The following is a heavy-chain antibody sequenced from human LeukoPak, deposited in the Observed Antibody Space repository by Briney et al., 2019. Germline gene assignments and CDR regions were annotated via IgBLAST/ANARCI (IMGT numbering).Heavy chain of an antibody. CDR1: GDSISSGSYY. CDR2: IYTSGST. V-gene: IGHV4-61*02. J-gene: IGHJ3*02. D-gene: IGHD3-3*01. CDR3: ANSDFWSGYPEDDAFDI. Sequence: SETLSLTCTVSGDSISSGSYYWSWIRQPAGKGLEWIGRIYTSGSTNYNPSLKSRVIISVDTSKNQFSLKLSSVTAADTAVYYCANSDFWSGYPEDDAFDIWGQGTMVTVSS.